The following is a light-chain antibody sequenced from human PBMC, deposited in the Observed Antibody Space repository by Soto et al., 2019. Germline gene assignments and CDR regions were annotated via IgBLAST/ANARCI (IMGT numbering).Light chain of an antibody. J-gene: IGKJ1*01. Sequence: EIVMTQSPATLSVSPGERATLSCRASQSVSSTLAWYQQKPGQAPSLLMYGASPRATGIPDRFSGSGSGTEFTLTISSLQSADFAVYYCQQHHNWPPWTFGQGTKVEIK. CDR3: QQHHNWPPWT. CDR2: GAS. V-gene: IGKV3-15*01. CDR1: QSVSST.